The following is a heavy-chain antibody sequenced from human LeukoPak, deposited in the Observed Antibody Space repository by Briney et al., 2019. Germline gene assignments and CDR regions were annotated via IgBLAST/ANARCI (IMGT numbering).Heavy chain of an antibody. D-gene: IGHD5-18*01. CDR1: GGSFSGYY. V-gene: IGHV4-34*01. CDR3: ARMGGDTAMVRGYYSDY. Sequence: SETLSLTCAVYGGSFSGYYWSWIRQPPGKGLEWIGEINHSGSTNYNPSLKSRVTISVDTSKNQFSLKLSSVTAADTVVYYCARMGGDTAMVRGYYSDYWGQGTLVTVSS. CDR2: INHSGST. J-gene: IGHJ4*02.